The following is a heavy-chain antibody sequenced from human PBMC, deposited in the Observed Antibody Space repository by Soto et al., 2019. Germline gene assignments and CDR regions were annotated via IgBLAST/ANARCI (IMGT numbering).Heavy chain of an antibody. D-gene: IGHD1-26*01. CDR1: GFTFDDYA. CDR2: ISWNSGSI. J-gene: IGHJ3*02. V-gene: IGHV3-9*01. Sequence: GGSLRLSCAASGFTFDDYAMHWVRQAPGKGLEWVSGISWNSGSIGYADSVKGRFTISRDNAKNSLYLQMNSLRAEDTALYYCAKGISGSYSVDAFDIWGQGTMVTVSS. CDR3: AKGISGSYSVDAFDI.